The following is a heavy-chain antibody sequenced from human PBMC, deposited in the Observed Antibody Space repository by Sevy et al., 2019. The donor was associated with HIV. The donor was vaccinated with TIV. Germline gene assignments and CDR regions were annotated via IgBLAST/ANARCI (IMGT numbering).Heavy chain of an antibody. CDR3: AKDRGSSGYYLVDY. V-gene: IGHV3-23*01. CDR1: GFTFSSNA. D-gene: IGHD3-22*01. Sequence: LSLTCAASGFTFSSNAMSWVRQAPGKGLEWVSAISGSGGSTYYADSVKGRFTISRDNSKNTLYLKMNSLRAEDTAVYYCAKDRGSSGYYLVDYWGQGTLVTVSS. CDR2: ISGSGGST. J-gene: IGHJ4*02.